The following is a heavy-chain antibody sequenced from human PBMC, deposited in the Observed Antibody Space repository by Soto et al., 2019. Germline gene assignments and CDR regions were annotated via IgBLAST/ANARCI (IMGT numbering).Heavy chain of an antibody. V-gene: IGHV3-23*01. CDR2: ISGSGGAS. J-gene: IGHJ1*01. CDR3: ANAYCSSTSCRAEYLQH. Sequence: PGGSLRLSCAASGFTFSSYSMSWVRQAPGKGLEWVSAISGSGGASYYADSVKGRFTISRENSKNTVYRQMNSLRAGDTAVFFVANAYCSSTSCRAEYLQHWGQGTLVTVSS. D-gene: IGHD2-2*01. CDR1: GFTFSSYS.